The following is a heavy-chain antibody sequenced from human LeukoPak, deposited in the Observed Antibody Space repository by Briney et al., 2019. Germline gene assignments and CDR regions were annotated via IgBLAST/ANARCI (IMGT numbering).Heavy chain of an antibody. V-gene: IGHV3-30*02. Sequence: GGSLRLSCAASGFTFSSYGMHWVRQAPGKGLEWVAFIRYDGSNKYYADSVKGRFTISRDNSKNTLYLQTNSLRAEDTAVYYCAEDVEQQLVIDYWGQGTLVTVSS. CDR2: IRYDGSNK. CDR3: AEDVEQQLVIDY. CDR1: GFTFSSYG. J-gene: IGHJ4*02. D-gene: IGHD6-13*01.